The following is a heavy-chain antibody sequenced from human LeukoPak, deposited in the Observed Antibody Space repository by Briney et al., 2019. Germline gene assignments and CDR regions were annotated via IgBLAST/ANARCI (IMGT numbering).Heavy chain of an antibody. CDR1: GFTFSRFS. J-gene: IGHJ6*02. CDR2: INSDGIST. V-gene: IGHV3-74*01. CDR3: VQSGCMDV. Sequence: GGSLRLSCAASGFTFSRFSMHWVREAPGKGLVWVSRINSDGISTNYADSVKGRFTISRDNSKNTLYLQMNSLRAEDTAVYYCVQSGCMDVWGQGTTVTVSS.